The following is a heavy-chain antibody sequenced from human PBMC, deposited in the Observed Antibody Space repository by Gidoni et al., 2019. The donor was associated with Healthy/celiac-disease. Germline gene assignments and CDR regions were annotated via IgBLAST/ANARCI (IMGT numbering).Heavy chain of an antibody. V-gene: IGHV3-23*01. Sequence: EVQLLESGGGLVQPGGSLRLSCAASGFPFSSYAMRWVRQAPGKGLGWVSAISGSGGSTYSADSVEGRVTISRDNSKNTLYLQMNSLRAEETAVYYCAKREAGGGYYDSSGYPRYFDYWGQGTLVTVSS. J-gene: IGHJ4*02. D-gene: IGHD3-22*01. CDR3: AKREAGGGYYDSSGYPRYFDY. CDR1: GFPFSSYA. CDR2: ISGSGGST.